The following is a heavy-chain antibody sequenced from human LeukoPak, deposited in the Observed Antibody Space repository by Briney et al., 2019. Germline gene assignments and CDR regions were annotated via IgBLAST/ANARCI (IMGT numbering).Heavy chain of an antibody. CDR3: AREGNVRVDTNWFDP. Sequence: ASVTVSCKASGYTFTNYYIHWVRQAPGQGLEWMGWMNPDSGVTTYAQNFQGRVTMTRDTSISTAYMDLSRLGSDDTAVYYCAREGNVRVDTNWFDPWGQGTLVTVSS. J-gene: IGHJ5*02. CDR2: MNPDSGVT. CDR1: GYTFTNYY. V-gene: IGHV1-2*02. D-gene: IGHD3-10*02.